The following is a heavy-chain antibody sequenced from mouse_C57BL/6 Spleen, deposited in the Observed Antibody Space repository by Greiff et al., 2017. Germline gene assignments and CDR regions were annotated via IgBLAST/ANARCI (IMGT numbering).Heavy chain of an antibody. CDR3: AREGPTGTGWYFDV. V-gene: IGHV5-4*01. CDR1: GFTFSSYA. D-gene: IGHD4-1*02. J-gene: IGHJ1*03. Sequence: EVMLVESGGGLVKPGGSLKLSCAASGFTFSSYAMSWVRQTPEKRLEWVATISDGGSYTYYPDNVKGRFTISRDNAKNNLYLQMSHLKSEDTAMYYCAREGPTGTGWYFDVWGTGTTVTVSS. CDR2: ISDGGSYT.